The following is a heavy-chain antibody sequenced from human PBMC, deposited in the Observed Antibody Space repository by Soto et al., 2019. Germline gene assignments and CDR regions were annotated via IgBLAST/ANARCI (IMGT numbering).Heavy chain of an antibody. CDR2: ISGSGGST. D-gene: IGHD6-6*01. CDR3: AKGEYSSSSGGYYDMDV. CDR1: GFTFSSYA. J-gene: IGHJ6*03. Sequence: EVQLLESGGGLVQPGGSLRLSCAASGFTFSSYAMSWVRQAPGKGLEWVSAISGSGGSTYYADSVKGRFTISRVNSKNTLYLQMNSLGAEDTAVYYCAKGEYSSSSGGYYDMDVWGKGTTVTVSS. V-gene: IGHV3-23*01.